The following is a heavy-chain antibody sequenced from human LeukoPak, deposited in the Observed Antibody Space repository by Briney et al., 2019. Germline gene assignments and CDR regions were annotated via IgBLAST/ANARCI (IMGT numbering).Heavy chain of an antibody. Sequence: SETLSLTCTVSDGSISSSSYYWGWIRQPPGKGLEWIGNIYYSGSTYYNPSLQSRVTISVDTSKNQFSLKLTSVTAADTAVYYCARVDIAVADRGKINWFDPWGQGTLVTVSS. CDR1: DGSISSSSYY. V-gene: IGHV4-39*07. J-gene: IGHJ5*02. CDR2: IYYSGST. CDR3: ARVDIAVADRGKINWFDP. D-gene: IGHD6-19*01.